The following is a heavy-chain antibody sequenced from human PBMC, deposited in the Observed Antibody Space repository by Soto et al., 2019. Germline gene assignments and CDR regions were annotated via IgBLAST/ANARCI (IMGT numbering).Heavy chain of an antibody. J-gene: IGHJ4*02. CDR1: GGSISSGGYS. D-gene: IGHD3-22*01. CDR2: IYHSGST. CDR3: ARVIDRYYFDP. Sequence: TLSLTCAVSGGSISSGGYSWSWIRRPPGKGLEWIGYIYHSGSTYYNPSLKSRVTISVDRSKNQFSLKLSSVTAADTAVYYCARVIDRYYFDPWGQGTLVTVSS. V-gene: IGHV4-30-2*01.